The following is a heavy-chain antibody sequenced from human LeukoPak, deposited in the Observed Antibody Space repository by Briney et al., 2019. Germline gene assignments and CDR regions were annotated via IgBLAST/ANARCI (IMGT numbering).Heavy chain of an antibody. J-gene: IGHJ4*02. Sequence: GGSLRLSCVGSGFSFTSYAVSWVRQAPGKGLEWVSGMTGGGTTYYADSVKGRFVISRDNSKNTLYLQMNSLRAEDTAVYYCAKISSGYYLYYFDYWGQGTLVTVSS. CDR1: GFSFTSYA. D-gene: IGHD3-22*01. CDR3: AKISSGYYLYYFDY. CDR2: MTGGGTT. V-gene: IGHV3-23*01.